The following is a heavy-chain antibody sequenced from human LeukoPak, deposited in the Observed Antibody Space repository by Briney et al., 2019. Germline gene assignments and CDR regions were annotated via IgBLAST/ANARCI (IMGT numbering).Heavy chain of an antibody. CDR1: GFTFSSYS. Sequence: GGSLRLSCAASGFTFSSYSMNWVRQAPGKGLEWVSYISSSSSTKYYADSVKGRFTISRDNAKNSLYLQMNSLRAEDTAVYYCAKVRRYCSGGSCYYFDYWGQGTLVTVSS. CDR3: AKVRRYCSGGSCYYFDY. CDR2: ISSSSSTK. V-gene: IGHV3-48*01. J-gene: IGHJ4*02. D-gene: IGHD2-15*01.